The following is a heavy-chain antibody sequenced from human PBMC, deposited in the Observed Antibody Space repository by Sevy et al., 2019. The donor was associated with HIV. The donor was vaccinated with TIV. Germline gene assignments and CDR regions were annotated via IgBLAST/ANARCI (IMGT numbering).Heavy chain of an antibody. V-gene: IGHV4-34*01. J-gene: IGHJ4*02. CDR3: ARGVGNSYGYDPDY. CDR1: RGSFTGYY. Sequence: SETLSLTCAVYRGSFTGYYWRWIRQPPGKGLEWIGEINHSGSTTYNPSLKSRVSISVDTSKNQFSLRLTSVTAADTAVYYCARGVGNSYGYDPDYWGQGTLLTVSS. CDR2: INHSGST. D-gene: IGHD5-18*01.